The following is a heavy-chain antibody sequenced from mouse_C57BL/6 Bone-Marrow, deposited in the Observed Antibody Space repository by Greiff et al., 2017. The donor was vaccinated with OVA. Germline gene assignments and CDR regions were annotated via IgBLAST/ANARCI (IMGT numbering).Heavy chain of an antibody. CDR1: GYTFTDYY. Sequence: EVQLQQSGPELVKPGASVKISCKASGYTFTDYYMNWVKQSHGKSLEWIGDINPNNGGTSYNQKFKGKATLTVDKSSSTAYMELRSLTSEDSAVYYCARYRRGAYYFDYWGQGTTLTVSS. CDR2: INPNNGGT. J-gene: IGHJ2*01. V-gene: IGHV1-26*01. CDR3: ARYRRGAYYFDY.